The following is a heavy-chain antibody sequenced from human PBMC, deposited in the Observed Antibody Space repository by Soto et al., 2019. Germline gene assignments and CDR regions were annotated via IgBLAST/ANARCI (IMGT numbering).Heavy chain of an antibody. CDR3: AREIVVVVAATGSSHDY. D-gene: IGHD2-15*01. Sequence: PGGSLRLSCAASGFTFSSYSMNWVRQAPGKGLEWVSSISSSSSYIYYADSVKGRFTISRDNAKNSLYLQMNSLRAEDTAVYYCAREIVVVVAATGSSHDYWGQGTLVTVSS. CDR2: ISSSSSYI. J-gene: IGHJ4*02. V-gene: IGHV3-21*01. CDR1: GFTFSSYS.